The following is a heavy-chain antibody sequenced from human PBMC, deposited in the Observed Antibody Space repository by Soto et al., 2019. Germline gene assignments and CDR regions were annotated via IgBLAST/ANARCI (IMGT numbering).Heavy chain of an antibody. CDR2: INAGNGNT. V-gene: IGHV1-3*01. CDR1: AYTFTSYA. J-gene: IGHJ2*01. D-gene: IGHD1-26*01. CDR3: ARGGSLYWYFDL. Sequence: GASVKVSCKASAYTFTSYAMHWVRQAPGQRLEWMGWINAGNGNTKYSQKFQGRVTITRDTSASTAYMELSSLRSEDTAVYYCARGGSLYWYFDLWGRGTLVTSP.